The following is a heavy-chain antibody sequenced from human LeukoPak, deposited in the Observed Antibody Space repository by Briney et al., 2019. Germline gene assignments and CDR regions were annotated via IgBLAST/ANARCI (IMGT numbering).Heavy chain of an antibody. Sequence: ASVKVSCTAFGYTFTSNYMHWVRQAPGQGPEWMGVISPSGGSTTYAQKFQGRVTLTRDMSTSTDYLELSSLRSEDTAVYYCARGRPSSSWYEYFQHWGQGTLVTVSS. CDR2: ISPSGGST. J-gene: IGHJ1*01. CDR1: GYTFTSNY. V-gene: IGHV1-46*01. D-gene: IGHD6-13*01. CDR3: ARGRPSSSWYEYFQH.